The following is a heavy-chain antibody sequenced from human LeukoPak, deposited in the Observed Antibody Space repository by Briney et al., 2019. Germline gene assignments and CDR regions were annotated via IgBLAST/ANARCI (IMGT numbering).Heavy chain of an antibody. Sequence: SETLSLTCAVYGGSFSGYYWSWIRQPPGKGLEWIGEINHSGSTNYNPSLKSRVTIPVGTSKNQFSLKPSSVTAADTAVYYCARPRMRITMVRGVMRGMDVWGQGTTVTVSS. CDR1: GGSFSGYY. CDR2: INHSGST. J-gene: IGHJ6*02. V-gene: IGHV4-34*01. D-gene: IGHD3-10*01. CDR3: ARPRMRITMVRGVMRGMDV.